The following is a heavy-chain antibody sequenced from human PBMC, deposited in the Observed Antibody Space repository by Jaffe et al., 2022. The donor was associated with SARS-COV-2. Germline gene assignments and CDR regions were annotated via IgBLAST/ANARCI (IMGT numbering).Heavy chain of an antibody. D-gene: IGHD3-10*01. J-gene: IGHJ6*02. CDR1: GFPFNLYS. CDR2: IGNSGSPI. V-gene: IGHV3-48*02. Sequence: EVLLVESGGGLLQPGGSLRLSCAASGFPFNLYSMNWVRQAPGKGLEWVSYIGNSGSPIYYADSVKGRFTISRDNAKNSLYLQMNSLRDEDTAMYYCARDRRILTASGTYAYGMDVWGQGTTVTVSS. CDR3: ARDRRILTASGTYAYGMDV.